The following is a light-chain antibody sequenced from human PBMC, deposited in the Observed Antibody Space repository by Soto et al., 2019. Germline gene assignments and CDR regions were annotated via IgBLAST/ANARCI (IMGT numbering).Light chain of an antibody. CDR1: HNINKN. V-gene: IGKV3-15*01. Sequence: IVMTQSPATLSVSPGERATLSCRASHNINKNLAWYQQKPGQAPRLLMFRTSTRATGVPPRFSGGGSGTEFTLPISSLHSEDFGVYYGQQYNNWPGVTFGGGTRVEIK. CDR3: QQYNNWPGVT. CDR2: RTS. J-gene: IGKJ4*01.